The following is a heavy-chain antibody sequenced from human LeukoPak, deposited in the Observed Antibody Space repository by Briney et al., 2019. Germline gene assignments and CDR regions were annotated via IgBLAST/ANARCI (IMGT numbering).Heavy chain of an antibody. Sequence: PGRSLRLSCAASGFTFSSYGMHWVRQAPGKGLEWVAVIWYDGSNKYYADSVKGRFTISRDNSKNTLYLQMNSLRAEDTAVYYCAKDSAGFGELSCFDYWGQGTLVTVSS. V-gene: IGHV3-33*06. CDR3: AKDSAGFGELSCFDY. CDR2: IWYDGSNK. D-gene: IGHD3-10*01. CDR1: GFTFSSYG. J-gene: IGHJ4*02.